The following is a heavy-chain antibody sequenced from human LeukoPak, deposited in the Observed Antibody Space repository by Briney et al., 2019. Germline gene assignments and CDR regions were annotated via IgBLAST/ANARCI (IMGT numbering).Heavy chain of an antibody. V-gene: IGHV1-69*13. Sequence: ASVKVSCKASGGSFSSYAISWVRQAPGQGLEWMGGIIPIFGRANYAQKFQGRVTITADESTSTANMELSSLRCEETAVYYCGGQFRPGAAGTVRPYFDYWGQGTLVTVSS. D-gene: IGHD6-13*01. CDR3: GGQFRPGAAGTVRPYFDY. J-gene: IGHJ4*02. CDR1: GGSFSSYA. CDR2: IIPIFGRA.